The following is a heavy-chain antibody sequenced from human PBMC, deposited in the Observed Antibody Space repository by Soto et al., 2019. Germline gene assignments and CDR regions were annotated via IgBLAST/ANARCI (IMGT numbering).Heavy chain of an antibody. CDR3: VGGAGWEVDY. CDR1: GFTFSTYW. Sequence: EAQLVESGGGLVQPGGSLRLSCAASGFTFSTYWMNWVRQAPGMGLEWLAIIRQDGTETHYVDSVKGRFTISRDNTKNSLFLQMNTMRACDLAVYYCVGGAGWEVDYWGQGTLVTVSS. V-gene: IGHV3-7*03. J-gene: IGHJ4*02. CDR2: IRQDGTET. D-gene: IGHD1-26*01.